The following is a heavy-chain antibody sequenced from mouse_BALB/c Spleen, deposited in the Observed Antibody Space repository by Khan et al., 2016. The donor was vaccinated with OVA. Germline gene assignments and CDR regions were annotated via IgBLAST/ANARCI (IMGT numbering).Heavy chain of an antibody. CDR3: ARMARTIN. V-gene: IGHV5-6-3*01. Sequence: EVQLQESGGGLVQPGGSLKLSCAASGFTFSSYGMSWVRQTPDKRLELVATINSNGGSTYYPDSVKGRFTISRDNAKNTLYLQMSSLKSDDTAMYYCARMARTINWGQGTTLTVSS. J-gene: IGHJ2*01. CDR1: GFTFSSYG. CDR2: INSNGGST.